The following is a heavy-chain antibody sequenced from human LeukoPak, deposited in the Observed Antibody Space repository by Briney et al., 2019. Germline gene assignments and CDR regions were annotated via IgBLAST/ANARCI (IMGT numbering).Heavy chain of an antibody. J-gene: IGHJ4*02. Sequence: GGSLRLSCAASGFTFSDSYMSWIRQAPGKGLEYISYISSSGSTIYYADSVKSRFTLSRDNAKNSLSLEMNSPRAEDTAVYYCARGKYSFDYWGQGTLVTVSS. V-gene: IGHV3-11*01. CDR3: ARGKYSFDY. CDR2: ISSSGSTI. CDR1: GFTFSDSY.